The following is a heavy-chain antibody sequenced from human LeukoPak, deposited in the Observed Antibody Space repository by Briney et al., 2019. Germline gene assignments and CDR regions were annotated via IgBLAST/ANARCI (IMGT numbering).Heavy chain of an antibody. D-gene: IGHD3-16*01. CDR3: ARDGGVIRFGGQDV. J-gene: IGHJ6*02. Sequence: GGSLRLSCAASGFSFSSYAMSWVRQAPGKGLEWVANMNRDGSEKYYVDSLKGRFTISRDNAKNSLYLQMNSLRDEDTAVYYCARDGGVIRFGGQDVWGQGTTVTVS. V-gene: IGHV3-7*01. CDR2: MNRDGSEK. CDR1: GFSFSSYA.